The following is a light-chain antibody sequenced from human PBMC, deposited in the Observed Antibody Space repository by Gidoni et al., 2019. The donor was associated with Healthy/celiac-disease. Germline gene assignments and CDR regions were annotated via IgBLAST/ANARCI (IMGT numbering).Light chain of an antibody. CDR1: QSVSSSN. CDR2: GAS. CDR3: QQYGSSPGLT. J-gene: IGKJ4*01. Sequence: ETVLTQSPGTLSLYPGERATLSCRASQSVSSSNLAWYQQKPGQAPRLLIYGASSSATGIPDRFSGSGSGTDFTLTISRLEPEDFAVYYCQQYGSSPGLTFGGGTKVEIK. V-gene: IGKV3-20*01.